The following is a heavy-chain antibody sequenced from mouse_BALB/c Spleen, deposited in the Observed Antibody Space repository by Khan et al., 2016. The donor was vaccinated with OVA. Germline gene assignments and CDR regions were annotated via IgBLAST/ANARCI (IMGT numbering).Heavy chain of an antibody. V-gene: IGHV3-2*02. CDR2: ISYSGSN. J-gene: IGHJ1*01. D-gene: IGHD1-1*01. CDR3: ARRVLLLSWYFDV. CDR1: GYSITSDYA. Sequence: EVQLQEAGPGLVKPSQSLALTCTVIGYSITSDYAWNWIRQFPGNKLEWMGYISYSGSNYYNPSLKSRISVTRDTSKNQFFLQLNSVTTEDTATYYCARRVLLLSWYFDVWGAGTTVTVSS.